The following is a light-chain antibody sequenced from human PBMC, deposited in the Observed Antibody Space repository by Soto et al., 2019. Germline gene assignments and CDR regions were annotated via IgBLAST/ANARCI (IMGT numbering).Light chain of an antibody. Sequence: EIVMTQSPATLSVSPGERYTLSCMASQIVSSDLAWYHQKPCQAPRLLIYGASTRATGIPARFSGSGSGTDFTLTISRLEPEDSAIYYCQQYFEWPPMTFGQGTKVDIK. CDR1: QIVSSD. J-gene: IGKJ1*01. CDR2: GAS. V-gene: IGKV3-15*01. CDR3: QQYFEWPPMT.